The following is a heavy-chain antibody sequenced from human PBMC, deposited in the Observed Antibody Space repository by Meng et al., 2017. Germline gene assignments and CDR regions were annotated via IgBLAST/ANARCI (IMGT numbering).Heavy chain of an antibody. D-gene: IGHD6-19*01. CDR3: ARDVGRSGWYGFDP. CDR2: IKQDGSEK. J-gene: IGHJ5*02. V-gene: IGHV3-7*01. Sequence: GELVEAGGGVVQPGWSLRLPWAASGFTFSSYWMSWVRQAPGKGLEWVANIKQDGSEKYYVDSVKGRFTISRDNAKNSLYLQMNSLRAEDTAVYYCARDVGRSGWYGFDPWGQGTLVTVSS. CDR1: GFTFSSYW.